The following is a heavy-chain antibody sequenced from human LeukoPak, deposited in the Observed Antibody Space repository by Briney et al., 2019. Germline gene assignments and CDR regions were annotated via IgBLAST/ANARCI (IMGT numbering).Heavy chain of an antibody. CDR3: ARVVGWLHKLGDAFDI. CDR1: GGTFSSYA. D-gene: IGHD5-12*01. V-gene: IGHV1-69*04. J-gene: IGHJ3*02. Sequence: SVKVSCKASGGTFSSYAISWVRQAPGQGLEWMGRIIPILGIANYAQKFQGRVTITADKSTSTAYMELSSLRSEDTAVYYCARVVGWLHKLGDAFDIRGQGTMVTVSS. CDR2: IIPILGIA.